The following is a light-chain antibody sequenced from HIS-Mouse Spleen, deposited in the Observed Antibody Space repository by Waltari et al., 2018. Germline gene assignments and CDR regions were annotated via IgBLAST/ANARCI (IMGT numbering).Light chain of an antibody. CDR2: EDS. CDR3: QVWDSSSDHVV. CDR1: NLGSKS. V-gene: IGLV3-21*02. Sequence: SYVLTQPPSVSVAPGQTARITCGGNNLGSKSVHWYQQKPGQAPVLAVYEDSDRPSGIPERFSGSNSGNTATLTISRVEAGDEADYYCQVWDSSSDHVVFGGGTKLTVL. J-gene: IGLJ2*01.